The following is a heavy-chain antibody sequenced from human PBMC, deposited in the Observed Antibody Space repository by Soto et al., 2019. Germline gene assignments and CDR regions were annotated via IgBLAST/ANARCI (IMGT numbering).Heavy chain of an antibody. V-gene: IGHV4-39*02. D-gene: IGHD6-19*01. Sequence: PSETLSLTCTVSGGSISSRSYYWGWIRQPPGKGLEWIGSIYYSGSTYYKSSLKSRVTISVDTSKNQFSLKLRSVTAADTAVYYCARDIAVGNYFDYWGQGTLVTVSS. CDR1: GGSISSRSYY. CDR3: ARDIAVGNYFDY. CDR2: IYYSGST. J-gene: IGHJ4*02.